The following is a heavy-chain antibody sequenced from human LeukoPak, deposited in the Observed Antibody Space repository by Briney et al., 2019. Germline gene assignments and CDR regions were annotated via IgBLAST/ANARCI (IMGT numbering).Heavy chain of an antibody. D-gene: IGHD5-18*01. CDR2: ISSSSSTI. CDR3: ARGGEYSYPPR. CDR1: GFTFSRYS. J-gene: IGHJ4*02. V-gene: IGHV3-48*04. Sequence: GGSLRLSCAASGFTFSRYSMNWVRQAPGKGLEWASYISSSSSTIYYADSVKGRFTISRDNAKNSLYLQMNSLRAEDTAVYYCARGGEYSYPPRWGQGTLVTVSS.